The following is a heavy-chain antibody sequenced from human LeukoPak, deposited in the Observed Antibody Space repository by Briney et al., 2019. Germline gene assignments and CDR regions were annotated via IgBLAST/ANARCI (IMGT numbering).Heavy chain of an antibody. CDR3: VRGYEAFDI. J-gene: IGHJ3*02. Sequence: SETLSLTCAVYGGSFSGYCWSWIRQPPGKGLEWIGEINHSGSTNYNPSLKSRVTISVDTSKNQFSLKLSSVTAADTAVYYCVRGYEAFDIWGQGTMVTVSS. CDR1: GGSFSGYC. D-gene: IGHD3-10*01. V-gene: IGHV4-34*01. CDR2: INHSGST.